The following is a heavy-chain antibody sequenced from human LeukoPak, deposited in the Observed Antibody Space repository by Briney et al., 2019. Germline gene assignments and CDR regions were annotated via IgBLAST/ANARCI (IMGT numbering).Heavy chain of an antibody. CDR2: IRSRGYGGTI. J-gene: IGHJ4*02. D-gene: IGHD3-22*01. V-gene: IGHV3-49*04. CDR3: TRTIRTSGYYYFDY. CDR1: GFTFSNYY. Sequence: GGSLRLSCAASGFTFSNYYLHWVRQAPGKGLEWVGFIRSRGYGGTIDYAASVKGRFTISRDDSKSIAYLQMNSLKTEDTAMYYCTRTIRTSGYYYFDYWGQGTLVTVSS.